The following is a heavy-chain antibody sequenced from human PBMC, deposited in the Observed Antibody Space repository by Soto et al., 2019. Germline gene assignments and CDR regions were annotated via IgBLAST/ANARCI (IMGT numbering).Heavy chain of an antibody. CDR2: IIPIFGTA. Sequence: ASVKVSCKASGGTFSSYAISWVRQAPGQGLEWMGGIIPIFGTANYAQKFQGRVTITADESTSTAYMELSSLRSEDTAVYYCARPRLGIAALYGMDVWGKGTTVTVSS. V-gene: IGHV1-69*13. CDR3: ARPRLGIAALYGMDV. J-gene: IGHJ6*04. D-gene: IGHD6-13*01. CDR1: GGTFSSYA.